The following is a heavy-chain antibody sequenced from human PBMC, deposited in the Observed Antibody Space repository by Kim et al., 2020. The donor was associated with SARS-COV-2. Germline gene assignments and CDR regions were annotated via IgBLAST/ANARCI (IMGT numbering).Heavy chain of an antibody. CDR1: GGSISSGSYY. Sequence: SETLSLTCTVSGGSISSGSYYWSWIRQPAGKGLEWIGRIYTSGSTNYNPSLKSRVTISVDTSKNQFSLKLSSVTAADTAVYYCARLKYYDFWSGYYHDYYGMDVWGQGTTVTVSS. CDR3: ARLKYYDFWSGYYHDYYGMDV. V-gene: IGHV4-61*02. J-gene: IGHJ6*02. D-gene: IGHD3-3*01. CDR2: IYTSGST.